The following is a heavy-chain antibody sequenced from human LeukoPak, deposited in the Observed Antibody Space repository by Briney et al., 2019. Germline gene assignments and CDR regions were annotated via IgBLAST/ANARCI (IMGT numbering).Heavy chain of an antibody. CDR3: ARLLLYCSGGSCYSLAFDY. Sequence: GSLRLSCAASGFTFSSYSMNWVRQAPGKGLEWIGSIYYSGSTYYNPSLKSRVTISVGTSKNQFSLKLSSVTAADTAVYYCARLLLYCSGGSCYSLAFDYWGQGTLVTVSS. D-gene: IGHD2-15*01. CDR2: IYYSGST. CDR1: GFTFSSYSMN. J-gene: IGHJ4*02. V-gene: IGHV4-39*01.